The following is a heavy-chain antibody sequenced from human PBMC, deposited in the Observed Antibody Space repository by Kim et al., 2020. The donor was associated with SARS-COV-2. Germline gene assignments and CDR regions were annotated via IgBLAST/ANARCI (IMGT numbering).Heavy chain of an antibody. CDR1: GFTFSSYE. V-gene: IGHV3-48*03. Sequence: GGSLRLSCAASGFTFSSYEMNWVRQAPGKGLEWVSYISTSSSTIYYTDSVKGRFTISRDKAKNSLYLQMNSLRAEDTAVYYCARDRRGSNWPYYYYYMDV. D-gene: IGHD6-13*01. CDR3: ARDRRGSNWPYYYYYMDV. J-gene: IGHJ6*03. CDR2: ISTSSSTI.